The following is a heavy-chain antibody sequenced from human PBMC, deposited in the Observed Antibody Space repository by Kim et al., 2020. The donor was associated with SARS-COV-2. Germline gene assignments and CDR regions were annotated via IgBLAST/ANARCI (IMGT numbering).Heavy chain of an antibody. Sequence: GGSLRLSCAASGFTFSSYEMNRVRQAPGKGLEWVSYISSSGSTIYYADSVKGRFTISRDNAKNSLYLQMNSLRAEDTAVYYCARDGSITIFGVSYYYYGLDVWGQGTTVTVSS. CDR1: GFTFSSYE. V-gene: IGHV3-48*03. D-gene: IGHD3-3*01. CDR2: ISSSGSTI. J-gene: IGHJ6*02. CDR3: ARDGSITIFGVSYYYYGLDV.